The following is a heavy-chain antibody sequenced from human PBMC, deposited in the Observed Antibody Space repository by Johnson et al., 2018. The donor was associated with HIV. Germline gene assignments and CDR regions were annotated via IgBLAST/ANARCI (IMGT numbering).Heavy chain of an antibody. CDR1: GFTFDDYA. CDR3: ARAGQLPEDAVDI. J-gene: IGHJ3*02. CDR2: IYSGGST. D-gene: IGHD1-7*01. V-gene: IGHV3-66*01. Sequence: VQLVESGGGLVQPGRSLRLSCAASGFTFDDYAMHWVRQAPGKGLEWVSVIYSGGSTYYADSVKGRFTISRDNSKNTLYLQMNSLRAEYTAVYYCARAGQLPEDAVDIWGQGTMVTVSS.